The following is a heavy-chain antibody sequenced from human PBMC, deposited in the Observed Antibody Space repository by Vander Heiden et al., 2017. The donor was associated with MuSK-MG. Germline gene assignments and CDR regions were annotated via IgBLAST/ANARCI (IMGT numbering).Heavy chain of an antibody. D-gene: IGHD3-3*01. Sequence: QLPLQESGPGLVNPSETLSLTCTVSGGSISSSRYYWVWFRKPPGKGLEWIGSIYYSGGTYYNPSLKSRVTRSVDTSKNQFSLKRSSVTAADTAVYYCARLYDFLDPWGQGTLVTVSS. J-gene: IGHJ5*02. CDR3: ARLYDFLDP. V-gene: IGHV4-39*01. CDR2: IYYSGGT. CDR1: GGSISSSRYY.